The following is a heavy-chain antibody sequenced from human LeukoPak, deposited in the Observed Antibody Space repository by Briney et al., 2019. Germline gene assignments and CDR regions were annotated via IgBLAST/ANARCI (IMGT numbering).Heavy chain of an antibody. D-gene: IGHD3-3*01. J-gene: IGHJ4*02. CDR3: ATLWSGYYL. CDR1: GVTFSSYW. CDR2: INHSGST. V-gene: IGHV4-34*08. Sequence: GSLKLSCAASGVTFSSYWMSWIRQPPGKGLEWIGEINHSGSTNYNPSLKSRVTISVDTSKNQFSLKLSSVTAADTAVYYCATLWSGYYLWGQGTLVTVAS.